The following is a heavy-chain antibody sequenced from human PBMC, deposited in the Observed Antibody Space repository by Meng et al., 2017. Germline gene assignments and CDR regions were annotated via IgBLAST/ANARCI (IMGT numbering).Heavy chain of an antibody. CDR2: IYHSGST. D-gene: IGHD2-15*01. J-gene: IGHJ5*02. CDR3: ARAGYCSGGSCKTGWFDP. Sequence: SETLSLTCTVSGYSISSGYYWGWIRQPPGKGLEWIGSIYHSGSTYYNPSLKSRVTISVDTSKNQFSLKLSSVTAADTAVYYCARAGYCSGGSCKTGWFDPWGQGNLVTVSS. V-gene: IGHV4-38-2*02. CDR1: GYSISSGYY.